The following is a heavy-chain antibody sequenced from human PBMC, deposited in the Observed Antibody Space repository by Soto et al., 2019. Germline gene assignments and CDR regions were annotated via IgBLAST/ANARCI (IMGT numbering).Heavy chain of an antibody. Sequence: GASVKVSCKASGGTFSSYTISWVRQAPGQGLEWMGRIIPILGIANYAQKLQGRVTMTTDTSTSTAYMELRSLRSDDTAVYYCARDKASQAAAYSDYWGQGTLVTVSS. CDR2: IIPILGIA. V-gene: IGHV1-69*04. CDR1: GGTFSSYT. CDR3: ARDKASQAAAYSDY. J-gene: IGHJ4*02. D-gene: IGHD6-13*01.